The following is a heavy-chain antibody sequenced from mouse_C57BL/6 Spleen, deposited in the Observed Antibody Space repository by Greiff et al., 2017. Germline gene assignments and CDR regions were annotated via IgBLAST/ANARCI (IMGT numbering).Heavy chain of an antibody. Sequence: QVQLQQSGAELVRPGASVTLSCKASGYTFTDYEMHWVKQTPVHGLEWIGAIDPETGGTAYNQKFKGKAILTADKSSSTAYMELRSLTAEDSAVYYCTREDYGSISFAYWGQGTLVTVSA. V-gene: IGHV1-15*01. CDR3: TREDYGSISFAY. J-gene: IGHJ3*01. CDR1: GYTFTDYE. CDR2: IDPETGGT. D-gene: IGHD1-1*01.